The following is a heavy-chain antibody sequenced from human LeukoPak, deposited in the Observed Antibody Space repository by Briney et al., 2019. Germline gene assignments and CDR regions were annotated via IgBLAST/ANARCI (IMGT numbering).Heavy chain of an antibody. D-gene: IGHD1-26*01. CDR1: GFTFSSYS. V-gene: IGHV3-21*01. CDR2: ISSSSSYT. Sequence: GGSLRLSCAASGFTFSSYSMNWVRQAPGKGLEWVSSISSSSSYTYYADSVKGRFTISRDNAKNSLYLQMNSLRAEDTAVYYCATESRIVGAWSQGTLVTVSS. CDR3: ATESRIVGA. J-gene: IGHJ4*02.